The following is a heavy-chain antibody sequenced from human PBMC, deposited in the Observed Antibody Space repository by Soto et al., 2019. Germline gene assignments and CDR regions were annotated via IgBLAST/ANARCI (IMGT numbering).Heavy chain of an antibody. D-gene: IGHD3-22*01. J-gene: IGHJ4*02. Sequence: QVQLVQSGAEVKKPGASVKVSCKASGYTFITYGVSWVRQAHGQGLDWLGWISTYNGNTRYAERLQGRVTMTTDTTTNTAYMELRNLRSDDTAVYYCARGPTDYYDNSANYFVDYWGQGTLVTVSS. CDR1: GYTFITYG. CDR2: ISTYNGNT. CDR3: ARGPTDYYDNSANYFVDY. V-gene: IGHV1-18*01.